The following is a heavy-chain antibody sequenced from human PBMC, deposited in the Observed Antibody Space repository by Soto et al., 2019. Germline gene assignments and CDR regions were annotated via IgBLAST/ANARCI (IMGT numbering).Heavy chain of an antibody. J-gene: IGHJ4*02. CDR2: ISGSGGST. V-gene: IGHV3-23*01. D-gene: IGHD2-15*01. CDR1: GFTFSSYA. Sequence: GGSLRLSCAASGFTFSSYAMSWVRQAPGKGLEWVSAISGSGGSTYYADSVKGRFTISRDNSKNTLYLQMNSLRAEDTAVYYCAKDGKLWDILVVVAATFKYFDYWGQGTLVTVSS. CDR3: AKDGKLWDILVVVAATFKYFDY.